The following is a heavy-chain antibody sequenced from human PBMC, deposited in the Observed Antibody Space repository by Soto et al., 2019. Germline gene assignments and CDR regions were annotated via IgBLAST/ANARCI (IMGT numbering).Heavy chain of an antibody. CDR3: ARTGGYYDSSGYFY. J-gene: IGHJ4*02. Sequence: QVQLVQSGAEVKKPGSSVKVSCKASGGTFSSYAISWVRQDPGQGLEWMGGIIPIFGTENYPQKFQCRVTITADESTSTGYMELSILRSEDTAVYYCARTGGYYDSSGYFYWCQRTLVTVSS. CDR2: IIPIFGTE. CDR1: GGTFSSYA. V-gene: IGHV1-69*12. D-gene: IGHD3-22*01.